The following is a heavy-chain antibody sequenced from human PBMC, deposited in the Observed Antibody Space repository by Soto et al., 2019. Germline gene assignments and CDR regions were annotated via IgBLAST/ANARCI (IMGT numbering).Heavy chain of an antibody. CDR1: GFTFSSYA. Sequence: PGGSLRLSCVASGFTFSSYARSWVRQAPGKGLEWVSAISGSGGSTYYADSVKGRFTISRDNSKNTLYLQMNSLRAEDTAVYYCAKDHSPYYYDSSGSTHLDYWGQGTLVTVS. J-gene: IGHJ4*02. CDR2: ISGSGGST. V-gene: IGHV3-23*01. D-gene: IGHD3-22*01. CDR3: AKDHSPYYYDSSGSTHLDY.